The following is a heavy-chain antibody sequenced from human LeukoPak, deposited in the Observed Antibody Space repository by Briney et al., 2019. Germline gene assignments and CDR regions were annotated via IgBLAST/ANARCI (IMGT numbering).Heavy chain of an antibody. D-gene: IGHD5-12*01. Sequence: GGSLRLSCAASGFTFSSYWMHWVRHAPGKGLVWVSRINSDGSSTSYADSVKGRFTTSRDNAKNTLYLQMNSLRAEDTAVYYCARDRSMVATHTLSYWGQGTLVTVSS. CDR3: ARDRSMVATHTLSY. V-gene: IGHV3-74*01. J-gene: IGHJ4*02. CDR1: GFTFSSYW. CDR2: INSDGSST.